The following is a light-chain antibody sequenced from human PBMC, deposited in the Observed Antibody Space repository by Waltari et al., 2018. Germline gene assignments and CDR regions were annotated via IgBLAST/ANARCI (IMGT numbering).Light chain of an antibody. CDR2: GKN. CDR3: NSRDTTGNGFV. J-gene: IGLJ1*01. CDR1: SLGTYY. Sequence: SSELTQGPAVSVALGQTVRITCQGDSLGTYYASWYQQKPGQAPVLVIYGKNNRPSGIPDRFSASISGNTASLIITGTQAEDEADYDCNSRDTTGNGFVFGTGTKVTVL. V-gene: IGLV3-19*01.